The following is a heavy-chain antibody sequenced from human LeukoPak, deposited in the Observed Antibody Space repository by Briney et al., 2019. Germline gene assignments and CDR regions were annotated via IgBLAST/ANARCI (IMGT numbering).Heavy chain of an antibody. D-gene: IGHD3-10*02. CDR2: IKQDGSDK. V-gene: IGHV3-7*01. CDR1: GFTFSSYW. Sequence: SGGSLRLSCIASGFTFSSYWMSWVRQAPGKGLEWVANIKQDGSDKYYVDPVKGRFIISRDNAKNSLYLQMNSLRAEDTAVYYCARDYVLDYWGQGTLVTVSS. CDR3: ARDYVLDY. J-gene: IGHJ4*02.